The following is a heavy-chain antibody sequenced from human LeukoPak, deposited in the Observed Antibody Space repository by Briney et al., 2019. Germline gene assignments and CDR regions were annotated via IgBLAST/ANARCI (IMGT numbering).Heavy chain of an antibody. Sequence: GGSLRLSCAASGFTFSSYSMNWVRQAPGKGLEWVSSISSSSSYIYYADSVKGRFTISRDNAKNSLYLQMNSLRAEDTAAYYCARARPTVTHGDYWGQGTLVTVSS. CDR1: GFTFSSYS. D-gene: IGHD4-17*01. CDR3: ARARPTVTHGDY. CDR2: ISSSSSYI. J-gene: IGHJ4*02. V-gene: IGHV3-21*01.